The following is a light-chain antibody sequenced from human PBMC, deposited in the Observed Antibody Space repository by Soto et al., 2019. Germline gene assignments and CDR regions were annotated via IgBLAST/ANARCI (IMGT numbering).Light chain of an antibody. CDR3: HQYGDSLYT. V-gene: IGKV3-20*01. J-gene: IGKJ4*01. Sequence: EVVLTQSPGTLSLSPGERATLSCRASQSVGSSYLAWYQHKPGQAPRLLIYGASSRATGIPDRFSGTGSGTDFTLTISRLEPEDFAVYYCHQYGDSLYTCGRGTKVDIK. CDR2: GAS. CDR1: QSVGSSY.